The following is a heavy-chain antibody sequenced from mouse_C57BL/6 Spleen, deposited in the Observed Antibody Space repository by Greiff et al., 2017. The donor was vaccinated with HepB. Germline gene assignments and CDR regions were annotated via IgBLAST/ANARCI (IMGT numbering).Heavy chain of an antibody. V-gene: IGHV1-50*01. CDR3: ARGPYYYGSSYGYFDV. D-gene: IGHD1-1*01. J-gene: IGHJ1*03. CDR1: GYTFTSYW. Sequence: VQLQQPGAELVKPGASVKLSCKASGYTFTSYWMQWVKQRPGQGLEWIGEIDPSDSYTNYNQKFKGKATLTVDTSSSTAYMQLSSLTSEDSAVYYCARGPYYYGSSYGYFDVWGTGTTVTVAS. CDR2: IDPSDSYT.